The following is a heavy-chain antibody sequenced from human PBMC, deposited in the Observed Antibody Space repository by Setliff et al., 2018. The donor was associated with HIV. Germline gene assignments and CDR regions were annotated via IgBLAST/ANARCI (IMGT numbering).Heavy chain of an antibody. D-gene: IGHD2-2*03. CDR1: GFNFNDYG. V-gene: IGHV3-30*02. J-gene: IGHJ4*02. CDR3: AKVDNGHCTSASCRDFDY. Sequence: PGGSLRLSCAASGFNFNDYGMHWVRQAPGKGLEWVAFIRYDGTTDVYADSVKGRFTISRDNSKNTLYLQMNSLTAEDTAVYYCAKVDNGHCTSASCRDFDYWGQGTLVTVSS. CDR2: IRYDGTTD.